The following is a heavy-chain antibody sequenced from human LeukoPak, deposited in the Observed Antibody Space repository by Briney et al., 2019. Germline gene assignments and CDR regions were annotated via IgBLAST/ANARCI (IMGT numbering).Heavy chain of an antibody. CDR2: INAYNGNT. J-gene: IGHJ4*02. CDR1: GYTFTSYG. Sequence: ASVKVSCKASGYTFTSYGICWVRQAPAQGLEWMGWINAYNGNTNYAQKLQGRVTMITDTSTSPGYMELRGLRSDDRAVYYCARADIFYDSSGYFLYWGQGTLVTVSS. D-gene: IGHD3-22*01. CDR3: ARADIFYDSSGYFLY. V-gene: IGHV1-18*01.